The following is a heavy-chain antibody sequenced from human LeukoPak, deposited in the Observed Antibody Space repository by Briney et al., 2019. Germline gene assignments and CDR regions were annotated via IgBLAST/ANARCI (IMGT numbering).Heavy chain of an antibody. CDR3: VKHGSGWSFDY. Sequence: SQALALTGTVPSAAISSYYWGWIRKSPGKGLEWIGYIQNTGGTNYNPSLKSRVSISKDTSKNQFSLQVRSVTAADTAVYYCVKHGSGWSFDYWGQGTLVTVSS. CDR1: SAAISSYY. CDR2: IQNTGGT. J-gene: IGHJ4*02. D-gene: IGHD6-19*01. V-gene: IGHV4-59*01.